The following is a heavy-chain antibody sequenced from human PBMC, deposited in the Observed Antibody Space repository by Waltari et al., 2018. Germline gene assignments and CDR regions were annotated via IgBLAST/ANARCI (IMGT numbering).Heavy chain of an antibody. CDR3: ATALTSNSDHSYLPFDY. CDR1: GYTFTDYY. D-gene: IGHD2-2*02. CDR2: VDPEDGET. V-gene: IGHV1-69-2*01. J-gene: IGHJ4*02. Sequence: EVQLVQSGAEVKKPGATVKISCKVSGYTFTDYYMHWVQQAPGKGLEWMGLVDPEDGETIYAEKFQGRVTITADTSTDTAYMELSSLRSEDTAVYYCATALTSNSDHSYLPFDYWGQGTLVTVSS.